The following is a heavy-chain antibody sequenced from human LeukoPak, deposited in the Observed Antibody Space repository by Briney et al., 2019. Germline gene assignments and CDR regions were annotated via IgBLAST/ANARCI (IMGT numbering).Heavy chain of an antibody. CDR3: ARLCPGITALDDY. J-gene: IGHJ4*02. CDR2: IYYSGST. V-gene: IGHV4-39*01. Sequence: SETLSLTCTVSGGSISSSSYYWGWLRQPPGKGLEWIGSIYYSGSTYYNPSLKSRVTISVDTSKNQFSLKLSSVTAADTAVYYCARLCPGITALDDYWGQGTLVTVSS. CDR1: GGSISSSSYY. D-gene: IGHD1-20*01.